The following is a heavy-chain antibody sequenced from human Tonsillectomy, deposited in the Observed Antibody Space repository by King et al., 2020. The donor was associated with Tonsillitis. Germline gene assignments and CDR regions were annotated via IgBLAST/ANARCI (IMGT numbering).Heavy chain of an antibody. Sequence: QLQESGPGLVKPSETLSLTCTVSGGSISSSDYYWGWIRQPPGKGLEWIGSMYYSGSTYYNPSLKSRVTISVDTSKNQFSLKLSSVTAADTAVFYCAGQEPGSAYCSSTTCYDWFDPWGQGTLVTVSS. D-gene: IGHD2-2*01. CDR1: GGSISSSDYY. CDR3: AGQEPGSAYCSSTTCYDWFDP. CDR2: MYYSGST. J-gene: IGHJ5*02. V-gene: IGHV4-39*01.